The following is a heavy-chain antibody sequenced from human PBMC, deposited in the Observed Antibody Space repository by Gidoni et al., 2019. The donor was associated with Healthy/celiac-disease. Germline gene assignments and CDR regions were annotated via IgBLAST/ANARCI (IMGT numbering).Heavy chain of an antibody. CDR1: GFTFSSYA. J-gene: IGHJ2*01. V-gene: IGHV3-30*01. CDR2: ISYDGSNK. Sequence: QVQLVESGGGVVQPGRSLRLSCAASGFTFSSYAMHWVRQAPGKGLEWVAVISYDGSNKYYADSVKGRFTISRDNSKNTLYLQMNSLRAEDTAVYYCARARVIDWYFDLWGRGTLVTVSS. D-gene: IGHD2-21*01. CDR3: ARARVIDWYFDL.